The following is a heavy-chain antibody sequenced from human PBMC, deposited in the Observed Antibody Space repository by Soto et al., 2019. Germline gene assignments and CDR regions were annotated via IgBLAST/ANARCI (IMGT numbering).Heavy chain of an antibody. V-gene: IGHV3-23*01. Sequence: QAXGSLRLSCAASGFIFNNYAMSWVRQAPGKGLEWVSGISASGSRTFYADSVKGRFTVSRDFSKNTLSLQMDSLRAEDTAVYFCGKDPNGDYVGGFEFWGPGTMVTVSS. J-gene: IGHJ3*01. D-gene: IGHD4-17*01. CDR1: GFIFNNYA. CDR3: GKDPNGDYVGGFEF. CDR2: ISASGSRT.